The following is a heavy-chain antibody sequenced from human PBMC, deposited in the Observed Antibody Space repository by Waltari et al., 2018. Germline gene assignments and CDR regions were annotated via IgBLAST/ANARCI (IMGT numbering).Heavy chain of an antibody. V-gene: IGHV3-23*01. CDR1: GFPFSSYG. CDR3: ARRGGTGNVAVGGIHCDY. CDR2: ISISGGST. Sequence: EVQLLESGGVLIQPGGSLRLSCAASGFPFSSYGIYWVRQAPGKGLEWFSRISISGGSTYYAESVKGRFTMSRDNSNNRVYLQMNSLRVEDTAAYYCARRGGTGNVAVGGIHCDYWGPGTVVTVSS. D-gene: IGHD1-26*01. J-gene: IGHJ4*02.